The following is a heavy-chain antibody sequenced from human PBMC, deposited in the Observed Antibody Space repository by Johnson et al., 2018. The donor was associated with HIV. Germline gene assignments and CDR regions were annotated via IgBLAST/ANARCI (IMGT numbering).Heavy chain of an antibody. J-gene: IGHJ3*02. Sequence: VQLVESGGGLVQPGGSLRLSCAASGFTVSSNYMSWVRQAPGKGLEWVSVIYSGGSTYYADSVKGRFTISRDNSKNTLYLQLNSLRAEDPAVYYCARASRSWYFAFDIWGQGTLVTVSS. CDR1: GFTVSSNY. D-gene: IGHD6-13*01. V-gene: IGHV3-66*01. CDR3: ARASRSWYFAFDI. CDR2: IYSGGST.